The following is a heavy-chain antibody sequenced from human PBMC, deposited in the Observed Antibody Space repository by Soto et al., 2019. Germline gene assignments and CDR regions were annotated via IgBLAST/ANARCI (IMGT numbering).Heavy chain of an antibody. CDR2: IWYDGSNK. V-gene: IGHV3-33*01. CDR3: AREYYDSSGYYYFGFGY. D-gene: IGHD3-22*01. CDR1: GFTFSSYG. Sequence: SLRLSCAASGFTFSSYGMHWVRQAPGKGLEWVAVIWYDGSNKFYADSVKGRFTISRDNSKNTLYLQMNSLRAEDTAVYYCAREYYDSSGYYYFGFGYWGQGTLVTVSS. J-gene: IGHJ4*02.